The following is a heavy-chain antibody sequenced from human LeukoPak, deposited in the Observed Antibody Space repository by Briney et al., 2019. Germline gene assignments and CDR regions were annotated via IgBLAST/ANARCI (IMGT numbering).Heavy chain of an antibody. D-gene: IGHD3-22*01. J-gene: IGHJ4*02. CDR3: ARWGSSGFDY. CDR1: GGSISGYF. Sequence: SETLSLTCAVSGGSISGYFWSWIRQPPGKGLQWIGYIYYSGSTNYNPSLKSRVTISVDTSNNQFSLKLSSVTAADTAVYYCARWGSSGFDYWGQGILVTVSP. CDR2: IYYSGST. V-gene: IGHV4-59*01.